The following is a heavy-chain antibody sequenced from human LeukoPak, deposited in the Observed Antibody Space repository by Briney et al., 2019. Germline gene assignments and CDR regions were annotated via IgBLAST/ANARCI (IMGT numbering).Heavy chain of an antibody. Sequence: SETLSLTCTVSGGSISSDHWSWIRQPPGKGLEWIGYIYYSGSTNYNPSLKSRVTISIDTSKNQFSLEASTVTAADTAVYYCARTFSSSWLDYWGQGTLVTVSS. CDR1: GGSISSDH. CDR2: IYYSGST. V-gene: IGHV4-59*01. D-gene: IGHD6-13*01. CDR3: ARTFSSSWLDY. J-gene: IGHJ4*02.